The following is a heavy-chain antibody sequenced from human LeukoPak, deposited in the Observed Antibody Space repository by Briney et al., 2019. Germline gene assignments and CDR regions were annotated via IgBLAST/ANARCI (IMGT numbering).Heavy chain of an antibody. J-gene: IGHJ4*02. V-gene: IGHV3-21*01. CDR3: ATSPTYPPDY. CDR1: GFTFNSYS. Sequence: GGSLRLSCAASGFTFNSYSMNWVRQAPGKGLEWVSSISGSGSYIYYADSLRGRFTMSRDNAKNSLYLQMNSLRAEDTAVYYCATSPTYPPDYWGQGTLVTVSS. CDR2: ISGSGSYI.